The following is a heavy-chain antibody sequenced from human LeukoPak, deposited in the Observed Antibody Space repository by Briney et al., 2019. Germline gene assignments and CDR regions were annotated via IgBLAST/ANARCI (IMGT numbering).Heavy chain of an antibody. D-gene: IGHD3-10*01. Sequence: GGSLRLSCAASGFTFSSYSMNWVRQAPGKGLEWVSYISSSSSTIYYADSVKGRFTISRDNAKNSLYLQMNSLRAEDTAVYYCASENYYGSGSYRRDNYYYYYYMDVWGKGTTVTVS. CDR3: ASENYYGSGSYRRDNYYYYYYMDV. V-gene: IGHV3-48*01. J-gene: IGHJ6*03. CDR2: ISSSSSTI. CDR1: GFTFSSYS.